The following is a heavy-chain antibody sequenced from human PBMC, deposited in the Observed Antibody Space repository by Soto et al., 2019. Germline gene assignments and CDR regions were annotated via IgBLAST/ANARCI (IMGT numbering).Heavy chain of an antibody. CDR1: GFTFSSYA. V-gene: IGHV3-23*01. CDR3: AKPFGLAVVIVATIGY. J-gene: IGHJ4*02. CDR2: ISGSGGST. Sequence: GGSLRLSCAASGFTFSSYAMSWVRQAPGKGLEWVSAISGSGGSTYYADSVKGRFTISRDNSKNTLYLQMNSLRAEDTAVYYCAKPFGLAVVIVATIGYWGQGTLVTVSS. D-gene: IGHD5-12*01.